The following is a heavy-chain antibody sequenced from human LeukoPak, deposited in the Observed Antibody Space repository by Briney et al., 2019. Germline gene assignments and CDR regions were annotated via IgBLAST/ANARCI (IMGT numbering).Heavy chain of an antibody. CDR3: ARDQDWNYASDI. CDR2: INPSGGST. Sequence: ASVKVSCKASGYTLTSYFIHWVRQAPGQGLEWMGIINPSGGSTSYAQKFQGRVTMTRGTSTSTVYMELSSLRSEDTAVYYCARDQDWNYASDIWGQGTMVTVSS. CDR1: GYTLTSYF. D-gene: IGHD1-7*01. J-gene: IGHJ3*02. V-gene: IGHV1-46*01.